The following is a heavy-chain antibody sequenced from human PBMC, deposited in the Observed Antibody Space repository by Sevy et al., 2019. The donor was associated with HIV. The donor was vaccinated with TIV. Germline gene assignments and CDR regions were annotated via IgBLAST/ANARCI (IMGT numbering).Heavy chain of an antibody. CDR2: TGGRGGAT. D-gene: IGHD2-15*01. CDR1: AFPFSSYA. J-gene: IGHJ3*01. V-gene: IGHV3-23*01. CDR3: AKDVVAVVGDAFDV. Sequence: GGSLRLSCAASAFPFSSYAMNWVRQGPGKGLEWVSATGGRGGATYYADSVKGRFTISTDNSKNTLYLQMDSLRAEDTAVYYCAKDVVAVVGDAFDVWGQGTMVTVSS.